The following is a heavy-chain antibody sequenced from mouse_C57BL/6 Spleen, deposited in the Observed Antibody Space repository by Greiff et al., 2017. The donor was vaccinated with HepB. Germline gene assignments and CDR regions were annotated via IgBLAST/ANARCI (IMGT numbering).Heavy chain of an antibody. CDR1: GFTFSDYG. CDR2: ISSGSSTI. Sequence: EVKLMESGGGLVKPGGSLKLSCAASGFTFSDYGMHWVRQAPEKGLEWVAYISSGSSTIYYADTVKGRFTISRDNAKNTLFLQMTSLRSEDTAMYYCAKTYYSNPDVWGTGTTVTVSS. J-gene: IGHJ1*03. V-gene: IGHV5-17*01. D-gene: IGHD2-5*01. CDR3: AKTYYSNPDV.